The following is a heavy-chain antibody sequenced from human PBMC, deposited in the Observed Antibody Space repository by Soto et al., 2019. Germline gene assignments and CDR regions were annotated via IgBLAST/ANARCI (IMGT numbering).Heavy chain of an antibody. Sequence: QVQLVQSGAEVKKPGASVKVSCKASGYTFTSYGISWVRQAPGQGLEWMGWISAYNGNTNYAQKLQGRVTMTTDTSTSTASMELRSRRSDDTAVYYCARDPDPYCSSTSCYTMRCRVPKGFAYWGQGTLVTVSS. CDR3: ARDPDPYCSSTSCYTMRCRVPKGFAY. V-gene: IGHV1-18*01. J-gene: IGHJ4*02. CDR2: ISAYNGNT. D-gene: IGHD2-2*02. CDR1: GYTFTSYG.